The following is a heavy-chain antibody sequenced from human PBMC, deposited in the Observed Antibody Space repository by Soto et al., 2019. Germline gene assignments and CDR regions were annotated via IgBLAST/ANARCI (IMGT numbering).Heavy chain of an antibody. Sequence: PGGSLRLSCAASGFTFSSYGMHWVRQAPGKGLEWVAVIWYDGSNKYYADSVKGRFTISRDNSKNTLYLQMNSLRAEDTAVYYCARDWRQLVLYGMDVWGQGTTVTVSS. CDR2: IWYDGSNK. CDR1: GFTFSSYG. J-gene: IGHJ6*02. V-gene: IGHV3-33*01. CDR3: ARDWRQLVLYGMDV. D-gene: IGHD6-6*01.